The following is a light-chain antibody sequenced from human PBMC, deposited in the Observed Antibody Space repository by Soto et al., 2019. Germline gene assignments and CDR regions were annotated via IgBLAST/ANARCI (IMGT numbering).Light chain of an antibody. CDR2: GAS. CDR1: QSVSSN. Sequence: EIVMTQSPATLSVSPGERATLSCRASQSVSSNLAWYQKKSGQAPRLFIFGASTRATGIPARFGGSGSGTEFTLTISSLQSEDFAVYYCQQYKNWPLTFGGGTKVEIK. J-gene: IGKJ4*01. CDR3: QQYKNWPLT. V-gene: IGKV3-15*01.